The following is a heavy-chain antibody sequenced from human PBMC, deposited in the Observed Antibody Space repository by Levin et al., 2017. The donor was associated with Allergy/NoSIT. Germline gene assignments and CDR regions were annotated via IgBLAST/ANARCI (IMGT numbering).Heavy chain of an antibody. Sequence: NAGGSLRLSCKASGSTVTGYYLHWVRQAPGQGLEWMGWINLNTGGTNYAQKFQGRVTMTSDTSISTAYMDLSSLRSDDTAVYYCANRGGGSGSYNPLDNWGQGTLVTVSS. J-gene: IGHJ4*02. V-gene: IGHV1-2*02. CDR3: ANRGGGSGSYNPLDN. D-gene: IGHD3-10*01. CDR1: GSTVTGYY. CDR2: INLNTGGT.